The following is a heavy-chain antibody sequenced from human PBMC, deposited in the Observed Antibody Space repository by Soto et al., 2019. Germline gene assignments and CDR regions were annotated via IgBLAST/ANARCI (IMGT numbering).Heavy chain of an antibody. D-gene: IGHD3-3*01. V-gene: IGHV4-61*01. CDR2: IYYSGST. Sequence: SETLSLTCTVSGGSVSSGSYYWSWIRQPPGKGLEWIGYIYYSGSTNYNPSLKSRVTISVDTSKNQFSLKLSSVTTADTAVYYCARDSHDFWSGFDYWGQGTLVTVSS. J-gene: IGHJ4*02. CDR3: ARDSHDFWSGFDY. CDR1: GGSVSSGSYY.